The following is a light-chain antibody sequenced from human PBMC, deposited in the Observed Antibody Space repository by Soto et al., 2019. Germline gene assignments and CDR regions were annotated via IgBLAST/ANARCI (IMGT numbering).Light chain of an antibody. CDR1: XXDVGGYKY. V-gene: IGLV2-11*01. CDR2: DVS. Sequence: QSALTQPRSVSGSPGXXVIISCTXXXXDVGGYKYVSWYQQHPGKAPKLVIYDVSERPSGVPDRFSGSKSGNTASLTISGLQAEDEADYHCCSYAGSSVWVFGGGTKVTVL. J-gene: IGLJ3*02. CDR3: CSYAGSSVWV.